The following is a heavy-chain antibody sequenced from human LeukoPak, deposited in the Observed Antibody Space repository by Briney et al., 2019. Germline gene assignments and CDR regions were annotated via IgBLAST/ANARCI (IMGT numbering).Heavy chain of an antibody. CDR2: ISGSGGST. D-gene: IGHD3-10*01. CDR3: AKGDYYGSGSPPTFDY. CDR1: GFTFSSCA. J-gene: IGHJ4*02. V-gene: IGHV3-23*01. Sequence: GGSLRLSCAASGFTFSSCAMSWVRQAPGKGLEWVSTISGSGGSTYYADSVKGRFTISRDNSKNTLYLQMNGLRAEDTAVYYCAKGDYYGSGSPPTFDYWGQGTLVTVSS.